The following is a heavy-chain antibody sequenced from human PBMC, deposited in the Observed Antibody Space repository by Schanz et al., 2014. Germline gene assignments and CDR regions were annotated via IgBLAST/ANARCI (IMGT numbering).Heavy chain of an antibody. CDR1: GGTFSSYT. D-gene: IGHD6-6*01. V-gene: IGHV1-69*08. CDR3: ARDQSPYTNTSDVRYFDY. CDR2: IIPVLAIA. Sequence: QVQLVQSGAEVKKPGSSVKVSCTASGGTFSSYTISWIRQAPGQGLEWMGRIIPVLAIADYAQKFQGRVTIAADKSTSTASMELSSLRSDDTAVYYCARDQSPYTNTSDVRYFDYWGQGSLXTVSS. J-gene: IGHJ4*02.